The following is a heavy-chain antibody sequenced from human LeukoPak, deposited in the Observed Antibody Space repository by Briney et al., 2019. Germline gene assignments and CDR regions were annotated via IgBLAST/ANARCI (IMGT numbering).Heavy chain of an antibody. CDR3: ARTVNYYGSGSYPFDY. V-gene: IGHV1-8*01. CDR2: MNPNSGNT. CDR1: GYTSTSYD. Sequence: GASVKVSCKASGYTSTSYDINWVRQATGQGLEWMGWMNPNSGNTGYAQKFQGRVTMTRNTSISTAYMELSSLRSEDTAVYYCARTVNYYGSGSYPFDYWGQGTLVTVSS. D-gene: IGHD3-10*01. J-gene: IGHJ4*02.